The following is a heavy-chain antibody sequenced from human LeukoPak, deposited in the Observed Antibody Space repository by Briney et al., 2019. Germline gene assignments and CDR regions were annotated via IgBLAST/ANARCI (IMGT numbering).Heavy chain of an antibody. CDR2: IGGSGKNT. J-gene: IGHJ4*02. Sequence: GGSLRLSCVAYTFTFSSHATSWVRQAPGKGLEWVSSIGGSGKNTFYTDAVKGRFTISRDNSKGTLYLQMNSLRAEDTAVYYCAKDLETINPTMDWGQGTLVTVSS. CDR1: TFTFSSHA. V-gene: IGHV3-23*01. D-gene: IGHD3-10*01. CDR3: AKDLETINPTMD.